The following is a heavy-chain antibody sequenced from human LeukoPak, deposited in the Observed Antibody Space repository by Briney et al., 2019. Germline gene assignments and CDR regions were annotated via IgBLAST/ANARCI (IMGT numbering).Heavy chain of an antibody. CDR3: ARDPIAADPDYFDY. V-gene: IGHV3-30-3*01. D-gene: IGHD2-15*01. CDR1: GFIFSTYV. J-gene: IGHJ4*02. Sequence: GGSLRLSCEASGFIFSTYVIHWVRQAPGKGLEWVAVMSADGNIKLYTDSVKGRFTISRDNFKNTLYLQMDSLRTEDTAVYYCARDPIAADPDYFDYWGQGTLVTVSS. CDR2: MSADGNIK.